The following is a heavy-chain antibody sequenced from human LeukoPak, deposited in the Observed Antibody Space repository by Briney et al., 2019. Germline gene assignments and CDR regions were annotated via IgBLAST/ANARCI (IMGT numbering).Heavy chain of an antibody. CDR3: ARERTIPYYYGSSGAFDY. D-gene: IGHD3-22*01. CDR1: GYTFTSYG. Sequence: ASVKVSCKASGYTFTSYGISWVRQAPGQGLEWMGWISAYNGNTNYAQKLQGRVTMTTDTSTSTAYMELRSLRSDDTAVYYCARERTIPYYYGSSGAFDYWGQGTLVTVSS. V-gene: IGHV1-18*01. CDR2: ISAYNGNT. J-gene: IGHJ4*02.